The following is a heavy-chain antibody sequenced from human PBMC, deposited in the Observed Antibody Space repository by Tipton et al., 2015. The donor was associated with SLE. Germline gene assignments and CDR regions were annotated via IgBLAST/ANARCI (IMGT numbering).Heavy chain of an antibody. CDR2: INHSGST. V-gene: IGHV4-34*01. D-gene: IGHD4-11*01. J-gene: IGHJ3*02. Sequence: LRLSCAVYGGSFSGYYWSWIRQPPGKGLEWIGEINHSGSTNYNPSLKSRVTISVDTSKNQFSLKLSSVTAADTAVYYCARSGETTADAVDIWGQGTMVTVSS. CDR1: GGSFSGYY. CDR3: ARSGETTADAVDI.